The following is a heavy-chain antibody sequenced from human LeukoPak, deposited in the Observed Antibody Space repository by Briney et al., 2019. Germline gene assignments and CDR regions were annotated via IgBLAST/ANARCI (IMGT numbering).Heavy chain of an antibody. D-gene: IGHD4-23*01. CDR1: GYTFTSYY. J-gene: IGHJ3*02. Sequence: ASVKVSCKASGYTFTSYYMHWVRQAPGQGLEWMGIINPSGGSTSYAQKFQGRVTMTRDTSTSTVYMELSSLRSEDTAMYYCARALTPDAFDIWGQGTMVTVPS. V-gene: IGHV1-46*01. CDR3: ARALTPDAFDI. CDR2: INPSGGST.